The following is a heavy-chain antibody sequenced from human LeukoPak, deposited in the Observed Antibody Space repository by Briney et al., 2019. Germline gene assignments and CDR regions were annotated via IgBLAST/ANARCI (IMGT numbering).Heavy chain of an antibody. J-gene: IGHJ6*04. V-gene: IGHV3-53*01. CDR2: IYSGGNT. Sequence: PGGSLRLSCAASGFTVSSNYMSWVRQAPGKGLEWVSVIYSGGNTYYADSVKGRFTISRDNSKNTLYLQMNSLRAVDTAVYYCARDQGYTFGYGMDVWGKGTTVTVSS. CDR1: GFTVSSNY. CDR3: ARDQGYTFGYGMDV. D-gene: IGHD2-2*02.